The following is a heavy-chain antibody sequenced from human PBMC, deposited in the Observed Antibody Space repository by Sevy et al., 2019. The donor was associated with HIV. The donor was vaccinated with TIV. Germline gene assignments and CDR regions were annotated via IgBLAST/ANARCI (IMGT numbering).Heavy chain of an antibody. CDR3: AKEEGYRTGYFDF. D-gene: IGHD6-13*01. V-gene: IGHV3-23*01. J-gene: IGHJ4*02. Sequence: GGCLRLSCAASGFTFTSYAMSWVRQAPGRGLEWVSAISGEGLYIFYGDSVQGRFTISRDNSRNTLYLQMNSLRADDTAVYYCAKEEGYRTGYFDFWGQGILVTVSS. CDR2: ISGEGLYI. CDR1: GFTFTSYA.